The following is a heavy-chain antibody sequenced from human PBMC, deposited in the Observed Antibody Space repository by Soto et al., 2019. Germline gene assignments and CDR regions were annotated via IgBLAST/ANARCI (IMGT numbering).Heavy chain of an antibody. V-gene: IGHV1-69*13. D-gene: IGHD3-10*01. CDR1: GGTFSSYA. CDR3: ARVYGSGSYSGMDV. J-gene: IGHJ6*02. Sequence: ASVKVSCKASGGTFSSYAISWVRQAPGQGLEWMGGIIPIFGTANYAQKFQGRVTITADESTSTAYMELSSLRSEDTAVYYCARVYGSGSYSGMDVWGQGTTVTVSS. CDR2: IIPIFGTA.